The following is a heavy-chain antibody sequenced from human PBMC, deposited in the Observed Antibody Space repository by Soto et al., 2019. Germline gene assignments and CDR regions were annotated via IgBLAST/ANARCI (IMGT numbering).Heavy chain of an antibody. Sequence: SETLSLTCAVSGGSISSGGYSWSWIRQPPGKGLEWIGYIYHSGSTYYNPSLKSRITINPDTSKNQFSLQLNSVTPEDTAVYNFAREGVRQQLAYYFDYLGQGTLVTVSS. CDR1: GGSISSGGYS. D-gene: IGHD6-13*01. CDR3: AREGVRQQLAYYFDY. J-gene: IGHJ4*02. V-gene: IGHV4-30-2*05. CDR2: IYHSGST.